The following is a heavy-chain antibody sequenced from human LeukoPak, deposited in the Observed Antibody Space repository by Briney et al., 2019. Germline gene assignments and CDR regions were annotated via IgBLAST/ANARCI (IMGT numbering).Heavy chain of an antibody. CDR1: GGTFSIYA. CDR3: ASAPGGAAFDY. D-gene: IGHD4/OR15-4a*01. V-gene: IGHV1-69*05. J-gene: IGHJ4*02. CDR2: IIPIFGTA. Sequence: GASVTVSCTASGGTFSIYAISWVRQAPGQGLEWMGGIIPIFGTANYAQKFQGRVTITTDESTSTAYMELSSLRSEDTAVYYCASAPGGAAFDYWGQGTLVTVSS.